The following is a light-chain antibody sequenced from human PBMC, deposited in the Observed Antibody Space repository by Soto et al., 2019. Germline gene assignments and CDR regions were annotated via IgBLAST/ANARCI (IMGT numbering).Light chain of an antibody. J-gene: IGLJ2*01. CDR3: QTWGTGKEVV. CDR1: SGHSSYA. CDR2: LNSDGSH. V-gene: IGLV4-69*01. Sequence: QLVLTQSPSASASLGASVKLTCTLSSGHSSYAIAWHQQQPEKGPRYLMKLNSDGSHSKGDGIPDRFSGSSSGAERYLTISSLQSEDEADCYCQTWGTGKEVVFGGGTKLTVL.